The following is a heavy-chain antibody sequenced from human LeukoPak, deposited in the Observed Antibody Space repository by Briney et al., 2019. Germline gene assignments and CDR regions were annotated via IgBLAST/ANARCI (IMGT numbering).Heavy chain of an antibody. CDR2: IIPIFGTA. V-gene: IGHV1-69*01. D-gene: IGHD2-2*01. Sequence: SVKVSCKASGGTFSSYAISWVRQAPGQGLEWMGGIIPIFGTANYAQKFQGRVTITADESTSTAYMELSSLRSEDTAVYYCARSRLVPATAIKYYYYYYMDVWGKGTTVTISS. J-gene: IGHJ6*03. CDR1: GGTFSSYA. CDR3: ARSRLVPATAIKYYYYYYMDV.